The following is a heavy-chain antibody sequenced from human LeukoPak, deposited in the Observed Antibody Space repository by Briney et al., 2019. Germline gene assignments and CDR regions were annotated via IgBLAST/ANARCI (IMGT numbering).Heavy chain of an antibody. J-gene: IGHJ4*02. D-gene: IGHD5-24*01. CDR3: GRDDADVKNYGIQY. Sequence: GGSLRLSCAASQSIVSSRYMSWVRQAPGKGLERVSIIYDGGKTYYADSVKGRFTISRDNFKNTLYLQMNNLRAEDTAVYFCGRDDADVKNYGIQYWGQGTLVTVSS. V-gene: IGHV3-53*01. CDR1: QSIVSSRY. CDR2: IYDGGKT.